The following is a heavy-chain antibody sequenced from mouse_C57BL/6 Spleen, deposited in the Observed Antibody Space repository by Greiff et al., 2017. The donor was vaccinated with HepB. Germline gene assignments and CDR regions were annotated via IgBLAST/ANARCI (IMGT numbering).Heavy chain of an antibody. Sequence: EVKLVESEGGLVQPGSSMKLSCTASGFTFSDYYMAWVRQVPEKGLEWVANINYDGSSTYYLDSLKSRFIISRDNAKNILYLQMSSLRSEDTATYYCAREGNYADYAMDYWGQGTSVTVSS. J-gene: IGHJ4*01. D-gene: IGHD2-1*01. V-gene: IGHV5-16*01. CDR2: INYDGSST. CDR1: GFTFSDYY. CDR3: AREGNYADYAMDY.